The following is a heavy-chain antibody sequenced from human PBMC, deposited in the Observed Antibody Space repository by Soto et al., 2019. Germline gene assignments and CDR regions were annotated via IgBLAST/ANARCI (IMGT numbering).Heavy chain of an antibody. J-gene: IGHJ4*02. Sequence: QVQLVQSGAEVKKPGSSVKVSCKASGGTFSSYTLSWVRQAPVQGLELMGRIIPILGIANYAQKFQGRVTITADKSTSTAYMELSSLRSEDTAVYYCARRVQGYCSGGSCVDWCQGTLVTVSS. D-gene: IGHD2-15*01. CDR1: GGTFSSYT. V-gene: IGHV1-69*02. CDR2: IIPILGIA. CDR3: ARRVQGYCSGGSCVD.